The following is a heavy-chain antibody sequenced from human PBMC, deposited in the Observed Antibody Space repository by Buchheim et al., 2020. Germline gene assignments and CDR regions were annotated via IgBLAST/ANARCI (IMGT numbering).Heavy chain of an antibody. CDR3: AREMATFDY. Sequence: EVQLVESGGGLVQPGGTLRLSCAASGFPFSSYEMNWVRQAPGKGLEWGSYISSSGSTIYYADSVKGRFTIFRDNAKNSLNLQMNSLRAEDTAVYYCAREMATFDYLGQGTL. D-gene: IGHD5-24*01. J-gene: IGHJ4*02. V-gene: IGHV3-48*03. CDR1: GFPFSSYE. CDR2: ISSSGSTI.